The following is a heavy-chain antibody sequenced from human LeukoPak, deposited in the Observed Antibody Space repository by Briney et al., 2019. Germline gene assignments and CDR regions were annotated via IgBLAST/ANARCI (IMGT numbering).Heavy chain of an antibody. J-gene: IGHJ4*02. D-gene: IGHD6-19*01. CDR3: ARFAVAGKRSFDY. CDR1: GFTFSKYW. Sequence: PGGSLRLSCVVSGFTFSKYWMTWVRQAPGKGLEWVANIKLDGSEKYYVDSVRGRFTISRDNAKNSLYLQMNSLRAEDTAVYYCARFAVAGKRSFDYWGQGTLVTVSS. V-gene: IGHV3-7*05. CDR2: IKLDGSEK.